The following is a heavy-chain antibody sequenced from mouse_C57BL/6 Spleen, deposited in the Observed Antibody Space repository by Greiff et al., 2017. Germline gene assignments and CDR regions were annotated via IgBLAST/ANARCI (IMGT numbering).Heavy chain of an antibody. CDR1: GYAFSSYW. J-gene: IGHJ2*01. V-gene: IGHV1-80*01. CDR2: IYPGDGDT. Sequence: QVQLQQSGAELVKPGASVKISCKASGYAFSSYWMNWVKQRPGKGLEWIGQIYPGDGDTNYNGKFKGKATLTADKSSSTAYMQLSSLTSEDSAVYFCARGDYDDGFDYWGQGTTLTVSS. D-gene: IGHD2-4*01. CDR3: ARGDYDDGFDY.